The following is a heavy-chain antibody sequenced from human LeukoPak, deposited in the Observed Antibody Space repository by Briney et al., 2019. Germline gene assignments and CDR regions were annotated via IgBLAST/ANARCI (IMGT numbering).Heavy chain of an antibody. CDR2: MYYSGST. CDR3: ARGYSSGWSNY. V-gene: IGHV4-59*01. D-gene: IGHD6-19*01. CDR1: GGSIRSYC. Sequence: NPSETLSLTCTVSGGSIRSYCWSWIRQPPGKGLEWIAYMYYSGSTNYNPSLKSRVTISVDTSKNQFSLKLSSVTAADTAVYYCARGYSSGWSNYWGQGTLVTVSS. J-gene: IGHJ4*02.